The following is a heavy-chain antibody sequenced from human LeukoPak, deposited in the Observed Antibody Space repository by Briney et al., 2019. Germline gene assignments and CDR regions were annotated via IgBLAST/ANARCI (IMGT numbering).Heavy chain of an antibody. CDR3: AELGITMIGGV. D-gene: IGHD3-10*02. J-gene: IGHJ6*04. V-gene: IGHV3-48*03. CDR2: ISSSGSTI. CDR1: GFTFSTFA. Sequence: GGSLRLSCAASGFTFSTFAMIWVCQAPGKGLEWVSYISSSGSTIYYADSVKGRFNISRDNAKNSLYLQMNSLRAEDTAVYYCAELGITMIGGVWGKGTTVTISS.